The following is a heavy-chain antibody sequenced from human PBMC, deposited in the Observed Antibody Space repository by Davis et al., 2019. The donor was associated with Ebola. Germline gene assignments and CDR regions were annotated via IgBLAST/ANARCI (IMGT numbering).Heavy chain of an antibody. V-gene: IGHV5-51*01. CDR3: TRQQGLNYYYMDV. J-gene: IGHJ6*03. Sequence: GESLKISCKGSGYSFSSHWIGWVRQMPGKGLEWMGIIYPGDSDTRYSPSFQGQVTISADKSISTAYLQWSSLKASDTAMYYCTRQQGLNYYYMDVWGKGTTVTVFS. CDR1: GYSFSSHW. CDR2: IYPGDSDT.